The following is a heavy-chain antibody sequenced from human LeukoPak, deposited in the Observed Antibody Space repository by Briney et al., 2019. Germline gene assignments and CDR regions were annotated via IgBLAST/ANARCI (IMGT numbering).Heavy chain of an antibody. D-gene: IGHD2-15*01. CDR2: IIPILGIA. J-gene: IGHJ1*01. CDR3: ARDLDVVVVAAMGPFNFQH. CDR1: GGTFSSYT. V-gene: IGHV1-69*04. Sequence: EASVKVSCKASGGTFSSYTLSWVRQAPGQGLEWMGRIIPILGIANYAQKFQGRVTITADKSTSTAYMELSSLRSEDTAVYYCARDLDVVVVAAMGPFNFQHWGQGTLVTVSS.